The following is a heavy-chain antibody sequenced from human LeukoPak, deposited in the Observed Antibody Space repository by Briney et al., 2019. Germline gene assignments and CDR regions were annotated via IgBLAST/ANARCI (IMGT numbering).Heavy chain of an antibody. CDR1: GYRFTSHW. CDR3: ARHCDVRDANGWDIDH. CDR2: IYPGDSYT. D-gene: IGHD6-19*01. V-gene: IGHV5-51*01. Sequence: GESRNISCWGSGYRFTSHWIGWVRQMPGKGLEWMGIIYPGDSYTRYSPSFQGQVTISADKSISTAYLQWSSLKASDTAIYYCARHCDVRDANGWDIDHWGQESPMIISS. J-gene: IGHJ4*02.